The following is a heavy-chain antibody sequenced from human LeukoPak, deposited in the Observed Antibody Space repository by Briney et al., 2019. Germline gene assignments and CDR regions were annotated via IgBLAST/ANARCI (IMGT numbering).Heavy chain of an antibody. Sequence: SETLALTCTVSADSISSNNYYWAWIRQPPGKGLEWIANIYYSGTTYYNPSLKSRVTISVDTFNNQFSLRLNSVTAADTAVYYCARDWGESGLRESFDYWGQGTLVTVSS. CDR3: ARDWGESGLRESFDY. CDR1: ADSISSNNYY. J-gene: IGHJ4*02. CDR2: IYYSGTT. V-gene: IGHV4-39*07. D-gene: IGHD3/OR15-3a*01.